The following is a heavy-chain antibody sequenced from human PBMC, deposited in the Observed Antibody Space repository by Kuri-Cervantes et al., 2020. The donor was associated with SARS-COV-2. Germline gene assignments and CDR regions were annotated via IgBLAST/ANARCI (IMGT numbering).Heavy chain of an antibody. CDR1: GFTFSSYW. CDR2: IDQDGYEK. Sequence: GESLKISCAASGFTFSSYWMGWVRQAPGKGLEWVANIDQDGYEKYFVDSVKDRFSISRDNAKNSLFLQMNSLRAEDTAIYFCARPSLNTGSYFPDWGQGTLVTVSS. CDR3: ARPSLNTGSYFPD. J-gene: IGHJ4*02. D-gene: IGHD1-26*01. V-gene: IGHV3-7*03.